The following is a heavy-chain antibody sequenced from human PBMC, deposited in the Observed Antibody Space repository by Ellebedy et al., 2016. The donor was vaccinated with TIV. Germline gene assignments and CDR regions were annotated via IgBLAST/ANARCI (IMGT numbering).Heavy chain of an antibody. CDR2: IIPIFGTA. CDR3: ARDKLDSSSWFMDV. J-gene: IGHJ6*02. Sequence: SVKVSXKASRGTFSSYAISWVRQAPGQGLEWMGGIIPIFGTANYAQKFQGRVTITADESTSTAYMELSSLRSEDTAVYYCARDKLDSSSWFMDVWGQGTTVTVSS. V-gene: IGHV1-69*13. D-gene: IGHD6-13*01. CDR1: RGTFSSYA.